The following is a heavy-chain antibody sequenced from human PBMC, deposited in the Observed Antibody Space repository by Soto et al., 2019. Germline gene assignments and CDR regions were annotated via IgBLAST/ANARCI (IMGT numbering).Heavy chain of an antibody. CDR2: ISWNSGSI. J-gene: IGHJ6*02. D-gene: IGHD3-9*01. CDR1: GFTFDDYA. CDR3: AKDVLVRSRKYYYGMDV. V-gene: IGHV3-9*01. Sequence: PGGSLRLSCAASGFTFDDYAMHWVRQAPGKGLEWVSGISWNSGSIGYADSVKGRFTISRDNAKNSLYLQMNSLRAEDTALYYCAKDVLVRSRKYYYGMDVWGQGTTVTVSS.